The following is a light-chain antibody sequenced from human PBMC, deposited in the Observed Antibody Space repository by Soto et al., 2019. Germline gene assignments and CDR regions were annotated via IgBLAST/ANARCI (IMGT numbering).Light chain of an antibody. CDR2: DSS. V-gene: IGKV3-11*01. J-gene: IGKJ5*01. Sequence: EIELTQSPATWSLSPGETATLSCRASQNVDKFLAWYQQRPGQPPRLLIFDSSNRATGVPVRFSGSGSGTVFALTIGSLEPEDSAVYYFQQRKNWPPITFGQGTRLEIK. CDR3: QQRKNWPPIT. CDR1: QNVDKF.